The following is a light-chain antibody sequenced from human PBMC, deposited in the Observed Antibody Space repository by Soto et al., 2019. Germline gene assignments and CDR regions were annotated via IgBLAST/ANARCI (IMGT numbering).Light chain of an antibody. J-gene: IGKJ4*01. V-gene: IGKV4-1*01. Sequence: DIVMTQSPDSLAVSLGERATINCKSSQSVLYSSNNKNYLAWYQQKPGQPPKLLIYWASTRESGVPDRFSGSGSGTDFTLTIRSLQDEDVEVYYCQQYCSTPLTLGGETKVDIK. CDR3: QQYCSTPLT. CDR2: WAS. CDR1: QSVLYSSNNKNY.